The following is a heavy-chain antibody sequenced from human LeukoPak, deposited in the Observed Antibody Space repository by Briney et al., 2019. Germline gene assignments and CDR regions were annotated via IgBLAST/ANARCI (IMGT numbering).Heavy chain of an antibody. CDR2: ISAGGTT. Sequence: GGSLRLSCTASGFTFDKYAMHWVRQRPGKGLEWVSVISAGGTTDHADSVKGRFTVSRDNSKESLFLQMNSLRAEDTALYYCATWAFYHGLDVWGQGTPVTVSS. V-gene: IGHV3-43*02. D-gene: IGHD1-26*01. CDR1: GFTFDKYA. J-gene: IGHJ6*02. CDR3: ATWAFYHGLDV.